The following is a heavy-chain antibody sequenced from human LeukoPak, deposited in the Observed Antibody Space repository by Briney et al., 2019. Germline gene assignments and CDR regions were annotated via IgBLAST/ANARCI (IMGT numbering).Heavy chain of an antibody. CDR1: GYNLKNYW. CDR2: FYSVDSDT. J-gene: IGHJ4*02. CDR3: ARSYNWNYDYFDY. Sequence: GESLKILWLGSGYNLKNYWDGWVRQVSRKGLEWVGIFYSVDSDTSYNPSFQGQVTISADKSISTAYLQWSSLKASDTAIYYCARSYNWNYDYFDYWGQGTLVTVSS. V-gene: IGHV5-51*01. D-gene: IGHD1-7*01.